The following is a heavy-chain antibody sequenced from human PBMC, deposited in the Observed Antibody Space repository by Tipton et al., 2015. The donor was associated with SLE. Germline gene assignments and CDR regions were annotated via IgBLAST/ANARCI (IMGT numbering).Heavy chain of an antibody. CDR1: GGSIRSGGYS. J-gene: IGHJ2*01. CDR2: IYYSGST. D-gene: IGHD3-3*01. Sequence: TLSLTCAVSGGSIRSGGYSWSWIRQHPGKGLEWIGSIYYSGSTYYNPSLKSRVTISVDTSKNQFSLKLSSVTAADTAVYYCAREPLEGREWFDLWGLGTLVTVSS. V-gene: IGHV4-39*07. CDR3: AREPLEGREWFDL.